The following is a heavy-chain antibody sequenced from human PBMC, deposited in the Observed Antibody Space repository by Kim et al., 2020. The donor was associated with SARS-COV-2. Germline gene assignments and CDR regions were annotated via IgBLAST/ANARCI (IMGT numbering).Heavy chain of an antibody. J-gene: IGHJ5*02. CDR3: ARANYYDSWFDP. V-gene: IGHV4-59*01. Sequence: YNPSLTSRVTISVDTSKNQFSLKLSSVTAADTAVYYCARANYYDSWFDPWGQGTLVTVSS. D-gene: IGHD3-22*01.